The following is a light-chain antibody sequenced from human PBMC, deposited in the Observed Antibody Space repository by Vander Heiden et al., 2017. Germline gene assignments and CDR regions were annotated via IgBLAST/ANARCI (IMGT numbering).Light chain of an antibody. CDR1: SGDIGAYNY. CDR2: EVN. CDR3: SSFAGSRV. Sequence: QSVTISCTGTSGDIGAYNYVSWSQQYAGKAPKLMIYEVNKRPSGVPDRFSGSKFGNTAYLTVSGLQAEDEADYYCSSFAGSRVFGGGTKLTVL. J-gene: IGLJ3*02. V-gene: IGLV2-8*01.